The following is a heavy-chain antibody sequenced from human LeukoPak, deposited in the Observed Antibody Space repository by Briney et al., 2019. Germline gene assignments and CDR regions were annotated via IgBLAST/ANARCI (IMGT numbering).Heavy chain of an antibody. CDR2: IYYSGST. CDR1: GGSISSNY. CDR3: ARFTYGSGSYYNDY. Sequence: SETLSLTCTVSGGSISSNYWSWIRQPPGKGLEWIGYIYYSGSTNYNPSLKSRVTISVDTSKNQFSLKLSSVTAADTAVYYCARFTYGSGSYYNDYWGQGTLVTVSS. J-gene: IGHJ4*02. D-gene: IGHD3-10*01. V-gene: IGHV4-59*08.